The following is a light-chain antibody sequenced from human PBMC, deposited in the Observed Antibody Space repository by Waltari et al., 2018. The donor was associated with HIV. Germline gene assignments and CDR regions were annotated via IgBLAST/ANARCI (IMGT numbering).Light chain of an antibody. CDR1: SSDVATFKL. CDR3: CSYVRSVI. CDR2: EVS. J-gene: IGLJ2*01. Sequence: QSALTPPASVSGSSGQSITISCTRTSSDVATFKLVSWYQHYPGKAPKLMIYEVSKRASGGSDCFAGSKSGETASPIFAGHQAEDEADYYYCSYVRSVIFGGGTKLTVL. V-gene: IGLV2-23*02.